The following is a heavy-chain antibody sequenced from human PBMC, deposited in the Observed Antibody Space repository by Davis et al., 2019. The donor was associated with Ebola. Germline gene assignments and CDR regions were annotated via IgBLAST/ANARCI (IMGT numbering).Heavy chain of an antibody. CDR1: GLTFSSYS. J-gene: IGHJ6*02. V-gene: IGHV3-21*01. CDR3: ARRGDFWSGYYTARPQRYYYYGMDV. Sequence: GESLKISCAASGLTFSSYSMNWVRQAPGKGLEWVSSISSSSSYIYYADSVKGRFTISRDNAKTSLYLQMNSLRAEDTAVYYCARRGDFWSGYYTARPQRYYYYGMDVWGQGTTVTVSS. CDR2: ISSSSSYI. D-gene: IGHD3-3*01.